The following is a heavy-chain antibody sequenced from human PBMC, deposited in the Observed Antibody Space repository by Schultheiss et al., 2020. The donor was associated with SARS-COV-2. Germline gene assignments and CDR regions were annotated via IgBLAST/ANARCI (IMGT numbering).Heavy chain of an antibody. V-gene: IGHV4-59*01. Sequence: SQTLSLTCTVSGASISSFYWSWIRQTPGKGLEWIGYIYYSVNTWYNPSLKSRVTISGDTSKNQFSLKLGSVTAADTAVYYCARRRQDTNAYSYFDSWGQGTLVTVSS. CDR3: ARRRQDTNAYSYFDS. D-gene: IGHD4-11*01. CDR1: GASISSFY. CDR2: IYYSVNT. J-gene: IGHJ4*02.